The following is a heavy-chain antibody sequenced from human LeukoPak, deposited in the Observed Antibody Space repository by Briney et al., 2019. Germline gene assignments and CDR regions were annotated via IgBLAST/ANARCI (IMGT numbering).Heavy chain of an antibody. D-gene: IGHD2-21*01. Sequence: TGGSLRLSCAASGFTFSSYGMHWVRQAPGKGLEWVAVISYDGSNKYYADSVKGRFTISRDNSKNTLYLQMNSLRAEDTAVYYCARVAKFHDAFDIWGQGTMVTVSS. V-gene: IGHV3-30*03. CDR3: ARVAKFHDAFDI. J-gene: IGHJ3*02. CDR2: ISYDGSNK. CDR1: GFTFSSYG.